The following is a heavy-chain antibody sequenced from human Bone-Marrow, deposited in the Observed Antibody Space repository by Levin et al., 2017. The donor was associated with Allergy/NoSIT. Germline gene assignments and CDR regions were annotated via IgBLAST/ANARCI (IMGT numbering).Heavy chain of an antibody. CDR2: INHSGST. Sequence: SQTLSLTCAVYGGSFSGYYWSWIRQPPGKGLEWIGEINHSGSTNYNPSLKSRVTISVDTSKNQFSLKLSSVTAADTAVYYCARLHWNHESPFDYWGQGTLVTVSS. CDR3: ARLHWNHESPFDY. CDR1: GGSFSGYY. J-gene: IGHJ4*02. V-gene: IGHV4-34*01. D-gene: IGHD1-1*01.